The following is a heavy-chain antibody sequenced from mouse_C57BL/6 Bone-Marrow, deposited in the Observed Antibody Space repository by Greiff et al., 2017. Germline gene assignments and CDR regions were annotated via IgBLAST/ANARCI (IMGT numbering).Heavy chain of an antibody. CDR3: ARPYYSTYWYFDV. V-gene: IGHV1-55*01. CDR2: LYPGSGST. D-gene: IGHD2-5*01. J-gene: IGHJ1*03. CDR1: GYTFTSYW. Sequence: VQLQQPGAELVKPGASVKMSCKASGYTFTSYWITWVQQRPGQGLELIGDLYPGSGSTNSNEKFESKATLTVDTSSSTAYRQLSSLTSEDSAVYYCARPYYSTYWYFDVWGTGTTVTVSS.